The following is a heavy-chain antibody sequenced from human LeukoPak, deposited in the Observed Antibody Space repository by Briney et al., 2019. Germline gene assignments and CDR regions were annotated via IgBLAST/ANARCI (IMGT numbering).Heavy chain of an antibody. V-gene: IGHV3-74*01. J-gene: IGHJ6*04. CDR1: GYTFSSAW. Sequence: GGSLRLSCAGTGYTFSSAWMHWVRQAPGKGLVWVSRINSDGSSTRYADSVRGRFTISRDNAKNSLYLQMNSLRAEDTAVYYCAELGITMIGGVWGKGTTVTISS. CDR2: INSDGSST. D-gene: IGHD3-10*02. CDR3: AELGITMIGGV.